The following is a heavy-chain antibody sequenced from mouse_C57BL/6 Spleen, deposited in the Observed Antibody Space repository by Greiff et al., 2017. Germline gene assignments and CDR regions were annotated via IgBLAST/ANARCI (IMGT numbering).Heavy chain of an antibody. CDR3: ARGTGTPYWYFDV. D-gene: IGHD4-1*01. Sequence: QVQLQQSGAELARPGASVKLSCKASGYTFTSYDISWVKQRTGQGLEWIGEIYPRSGNTYYNQKFKGKATLTADKSSSTAYMELRSLTSQDSAVYVCARGTGTPYWYFDVWGTGTTVTVSS. V-gene: IGHV1-81*01. CDR1: GYTFTSYD. J-gene: IGHJ1*03. CDR2: IYPRSGNT.